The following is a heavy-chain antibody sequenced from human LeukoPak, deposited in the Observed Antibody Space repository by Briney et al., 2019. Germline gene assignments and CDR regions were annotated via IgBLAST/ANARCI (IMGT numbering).Heavy chain of an antibody. CDR2: IKRDGSEK. V-gene: IGHV3-7*01. Sequence: GGSLRLSCEASGFTFSSHWMRWARQAPGKGLEWVADIKRDGSEKNYMDSAKGRFTISRDNTKNSLYLQMNSLRAEDTAVYYCGGGPGYWGQGTLVTVSS. J-gene: IGHJ4*02. CDR1: GFTFSSHW. CDR3: GGGPGY. D-gene: IGHD2-15*01.